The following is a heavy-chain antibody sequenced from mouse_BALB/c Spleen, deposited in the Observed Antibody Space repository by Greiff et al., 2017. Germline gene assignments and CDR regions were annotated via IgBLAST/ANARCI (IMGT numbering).Heavy chain of an antibody. J-gene: IGHJ1*01. CDR3: ARVATVVASYWYFDV. V-gene: IGHV3-2*02. Sequence: EVQLQESGPGLVKPSQSLSLTCTVTGYSITSDYAWNWIRQFPGNKLEWMGYISYSGSTSYNPSLKSRISITRDTSKNQFFLQLNSVTTEDTATYYCARVATVVASYWYFDVWGAGTTVTVSS. CDR1: GYSITSDYA. CDR2: ISYSGST. D-gene: IGHD1-1*01.